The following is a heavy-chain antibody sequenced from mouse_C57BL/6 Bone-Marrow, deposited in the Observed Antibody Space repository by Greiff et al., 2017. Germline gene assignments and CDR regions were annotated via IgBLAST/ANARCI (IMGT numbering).Heavy chain of an antibody. CDR2: IDPENGDT. J-gene: IGHJ2*01. Sequence: VQLQQSGAELVRPGASVKLSCTASGFNIKDDYMHWVKQRPEQGLEWIGWIDPENGDTEYASKFQGKATITADTSSNTAYLQLSSLTSEDTAVYYGTTGSCYDYDEGDYWGQGTALTVSS. D-gene: IGHD2-4*01. V-gene: IGHV14-4*01. CDR3: TTGSCYDYDEGDY. CDR1: GFNIKDDY.